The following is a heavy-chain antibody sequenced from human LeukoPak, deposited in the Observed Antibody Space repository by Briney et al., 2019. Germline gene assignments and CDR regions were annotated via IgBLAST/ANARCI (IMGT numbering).Heavy chain of an antibody. Sequence: GASVKVSCKASGYTFTSYDINWVRQATGKGLEWIGWMNPNSGGTNYAQKFRGRVTMTRDTSISTAYMELSRLRSDDTAVYYCAKTMVRGVMPYYYYYYMDVWGKGTTVTVSS. CDR2: MNPNSGGT. D-gene: IGHD3-10*01. CDR3: AKTMVRGVMPYYYYYYMDV. CDR1: GYTFTSYD. J-gene: IGHJ6*03. V-gene: IGHV1-2*02.